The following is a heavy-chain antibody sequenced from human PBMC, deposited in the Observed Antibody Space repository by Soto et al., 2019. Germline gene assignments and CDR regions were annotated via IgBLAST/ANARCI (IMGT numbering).Heavy chain of an antibody. CDR2: ISGSGGTT. CDR3: AKEVQPYYYYYMDV. CDR1: GFIFNSYA. D-gene: IGHD3-10*01. V-gene: IGHV3-23*01. Sequence: EVQLLESGGGLVQPGGSLRLSCAASAASGFIFNSYAMTWVRQAPGKGLEWVSTISGSGGTTYYTDSVKGRFTISRDNSKNTLYLQMNSLRAEDSAEYYCAKEVQPYYYYYMDVWGKGTTVTVSS. J-gene: IGHJ6*03.